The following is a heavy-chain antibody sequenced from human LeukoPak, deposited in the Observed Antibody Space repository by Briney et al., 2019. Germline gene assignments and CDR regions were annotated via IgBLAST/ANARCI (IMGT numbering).Heavy chain of an antibody. CDR1: GYTFTGYY. J-gene: IGHJ4*02. CDR3: AAVTYGSGSYFAFDY. V-gene: IGHV1-2*02. D-gene: IGHD3-10*01. Sequence: ASVKVSCKASGYTFTGYYMHWVRQAPGQGLEWMGWINPNSGGTNYAQKFQSRVTMTRDTSISTAHMELSRLRSDDTAVYYCAAVTYGSGSYFAFDYWGQGTLVTVSS. CDR2: INPNSGGT.